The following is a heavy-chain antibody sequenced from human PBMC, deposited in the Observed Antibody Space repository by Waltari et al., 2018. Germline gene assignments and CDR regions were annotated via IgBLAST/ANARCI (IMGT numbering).Heavy chain of an antibody. CDR1: AGSVTTICYY. CDR3: ARGVWRGYYYDGSGYPDS. CDR2: ISYSENS. J-gene: IGHJ4*02. D-gene: IGHD3-22*01. V-gene: IGHV4-39*01. Sequence: QFQLQESGPGLVNPSETLSLTCFVYAGSVTTICYYWDLFHQPPGKGLEWIGTISYSENSDYNPSLTSRVTISVDMPKNQFSLKLTSVTAADTAVYYCARGVWRGYYYDGSGYPDSWGQGTLVTVSS.